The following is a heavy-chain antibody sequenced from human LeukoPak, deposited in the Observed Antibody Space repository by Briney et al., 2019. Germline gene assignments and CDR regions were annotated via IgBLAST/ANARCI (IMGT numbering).Heavy chain of an antibody. J-gene: IGHJ6*02. CDR2: INPSGGST. Sequence: ASVKVSCKASGYTFTSYYMHWVRQAPGQGLEWMGIINPSGGSTSYAQKLQGRVTMTTDTSTSTAYMELRSLRSDDTAVYYCAIAGTTNYGMDVWGQGTTVTVSS. D-gene: IGHD1-7*01. CDR1: GYTFTSYY. CDR3: AIAGTTNYGMDV. V-gene: IGHV1-46*01.